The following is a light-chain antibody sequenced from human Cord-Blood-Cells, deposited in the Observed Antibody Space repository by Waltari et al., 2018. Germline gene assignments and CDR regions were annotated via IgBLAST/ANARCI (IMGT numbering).Light chain of an antibody. J-gene: IGKJ5*01. V-gene: IGKV4-1*01. CDR1: QSVLYSSNNKNY. Sequence: DIVMTQSPDSLAVSLGERATINCKSSQSVLYSSNNKNYLAWYQQKPGQPPKLLIYWASTRESGVPDRFSGSGSGTYFTLTISSLHAEDVAVYYCQQYYSTPLTFGQGTRLEIK. CDR2: WAS. CDR3: QQYYSTPLT.